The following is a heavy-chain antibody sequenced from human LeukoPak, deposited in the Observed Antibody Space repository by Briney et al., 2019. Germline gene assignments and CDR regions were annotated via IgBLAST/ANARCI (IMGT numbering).Heavy chain of an antibody. CDR2: VNRDGSET. CDR1: GFTLSNHW. Sequence: GGSLRLSCAASGFTLSNHWMTWVRQVPGRGPEWVANVNRDGSETYYLDSVKGRFTITRDNAKSSLYLQMNSLRAEDTALYYCVRNNAMDVWGQGTAVIVSS. V-gene: IGHV3-7*03. CDR3: VRNNAMDV. J-gene: IGHJ6*02. D-gene: IGHD2-8*01.